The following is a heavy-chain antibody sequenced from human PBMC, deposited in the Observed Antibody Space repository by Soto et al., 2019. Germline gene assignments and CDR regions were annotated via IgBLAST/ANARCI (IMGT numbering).Heavy chain of an antibody. Sequence: GGSLRLSCAASGFTFSSYVMSWVRQDPGKGLEWVSAISGSGGSTYYADSVKGRFTISRDNSKNTLYLQMNSLRAEDTAVYYCAKGRSGWTVDLFDYWGQGTLVTVSS. D-gene: IGHD6-19*01. CDR1: GFTFSSYV. J-gene: IGHJ4*02. V-gene: IGHV3-23*01. CDR2: ISGSGGST. CDR3: AKGRSGWTVDLFDY.